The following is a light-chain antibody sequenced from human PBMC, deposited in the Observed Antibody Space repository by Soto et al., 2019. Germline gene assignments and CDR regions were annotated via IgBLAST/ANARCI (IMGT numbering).Light chain of an antibody. CDR2: GAS. Sequence: EIVMTQSPATLSVSPGARATLSCRASRNINRKLAWYQQKPGQAPRLLISGASTRATGIPARFSGSGSWTEFTLTISSLQSEDFAVYYCQQYYDYPPLIFGGGTKVEIK. J-gene: IGKJ4*01. CDR3: QQYYDYPPLI. V-gene: IGKV3-15*01. CDR1: RNINRK.